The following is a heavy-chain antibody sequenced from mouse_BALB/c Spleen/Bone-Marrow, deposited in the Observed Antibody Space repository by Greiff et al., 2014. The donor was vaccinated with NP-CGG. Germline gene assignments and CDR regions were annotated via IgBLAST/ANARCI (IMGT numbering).Heavy chain of an antibody. CDR2: ISSGGSYT. CDR1: GFTFSSYA. CDR3: ARRTLYRYDAGAMDY. Sequence: DVQLVESGGGLVKPGGSLKLSCAASGFTFSSYAMPWVRQTPEKRLEWVATISSGGSYTYYPDSVKGRFTISRDNAKNTLYLQMSSLRSEDTAMYYCARRTLYRYDAGAMDYWGQGTSVTVSS. J-gene: IGHJ4*01. D-gene: IGHD2-14*01. V-gene: IGHV5-9-3*01.